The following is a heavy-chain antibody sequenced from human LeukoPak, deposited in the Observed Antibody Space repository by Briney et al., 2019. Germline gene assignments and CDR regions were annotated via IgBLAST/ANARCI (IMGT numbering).Heavy chain of an antibody. CDR1: GYSFNSSW. CDR2: IYPGDSDN. D-gene: IGHD1-26*01. CDR3: ARFSVGGTYYPNY. J-gene: IGHJ4*02. V-gene: IGHV5-51*01. Sequence: GESLKSSCQGSGYSFNSSWIGLVRQMPGKRLEWMWIIYPGDSDNRYSPSFQGQVTISADKSISTAYLQWSSLKASDTAMYYCARFSVGGTYYPNYWGQGTLVSVSS.